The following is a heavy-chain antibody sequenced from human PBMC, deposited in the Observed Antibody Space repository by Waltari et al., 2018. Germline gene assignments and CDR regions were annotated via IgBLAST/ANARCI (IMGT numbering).Heavy chain of an antibody. J-gene: IGHJ3*02. CDR2: INPNRGGT. CDR3: AREGGGGRAGAFDI. V-gene: IGHV1-2*02. D-gene: IGHD1-26*01. CDR1: GYTFTGYY. Sequence: QVQLVQSGAEVKKPGASVKVSCKASGYTFTGYYMHWVRQAPGQGLEWMGWINPNRGGTNYAQKFQGRVTMTRDTSISTAYMELSRLRSDDTAVYYCAREGGGGRAGAFDIWGQGTMVTVSS.